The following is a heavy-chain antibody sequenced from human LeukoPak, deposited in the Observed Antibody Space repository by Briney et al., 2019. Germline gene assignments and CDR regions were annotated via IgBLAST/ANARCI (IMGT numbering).Heavy chain of an antibody. CDR1: GFTFSSYW. CDR2: IEPAGSAT. V-gene: IGHV3-7*01. D-gene: IGHD2-15*01. J-gene: IGHJ4*02. CDR3: GRFGYVAAVDS. Sequence: GGSLRLSCTASGFTFSSYWMTWVRQAPGKGLEWAANIEPAGSATYYVDSVKGRFTISRDNAKNLLYLQMNSLRAEDSAVYHCGRFGYVAAVDSWGQGALVTVSS.